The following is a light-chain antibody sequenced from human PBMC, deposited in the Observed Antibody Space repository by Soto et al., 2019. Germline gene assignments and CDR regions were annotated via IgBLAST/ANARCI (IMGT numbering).Light chain of an antibody. Sequence: QSALTQPASVSGSPGQSITISCTGTSSDVGRYNYVSWYQQHPGKAPKLMIFEVTNRPSGVSDRFSGSKSVNAASLTISGLQAEDEADYYCSSFTSSNTWVFGGGTKLTVL. J-gene: IGLJ3*02. V-gene: IGLV2-14*01. CDR1: SSDVGRYNY. CDR3: SSFTSSNTWV. CDR2: EVT.